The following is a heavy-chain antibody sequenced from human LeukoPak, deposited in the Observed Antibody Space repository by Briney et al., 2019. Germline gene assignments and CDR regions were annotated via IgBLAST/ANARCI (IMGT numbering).Heavy chain of an antibody. J-gene: IGHJ4*02. V-gene: IGHV3-23*01. Sequence: GGSLRLSCEASGFTFGSHAMYWVRQAPGKGLEGVAGIFGSGGNPHYADPVKGRFTISRDNSRNTVYLQINSLRAQDTAVYYCGTTTVGYRSGQKPAWPVDYWGQGTLVTVSS. D-gene: IGHD5-24*01. CDR1: GFTFGSHA. CDR3: GTTTVGYRSGQKPAWPVDY. CDR2: IFGSGGNP.